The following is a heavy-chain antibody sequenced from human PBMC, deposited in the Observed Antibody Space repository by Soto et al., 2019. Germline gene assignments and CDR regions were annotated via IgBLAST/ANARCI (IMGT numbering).Heavy chain of an antibody. J-gene: IGHJ3*02. CDR1: GFTFSSYA. CDR2: ISGSGGST. V-gene: IGHV3-23*01. D-gene: IGHD6-6*01. CDR3: AKVQAIAARPGAFDI. Sequence: GESLKISCAASGFTFSSYAMSWVRQAPGKGLEWVSAISGSGGSTYYADSVKGRFTISRDNSKNTLYLQMNSLRAEDTAVYYCAKVQAIAARPGAFDIWGQGTMVTVSS.